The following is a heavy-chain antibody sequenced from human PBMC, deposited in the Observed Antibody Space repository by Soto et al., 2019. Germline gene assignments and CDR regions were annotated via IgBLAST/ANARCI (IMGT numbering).Heavy chain of an antibody. J-gene: IGHJ4*01. CDR1: GAVVTSGENY. V-gene: IGHV4-30-4*08. Sequence: SETLSLTCSVSGAVVTSGENYWSWVRQPPGKGLEWLGYIYDSGVTSYTPALKSRVTLSLDRPNNQVSLKLRSVTAADTAVYFCVRDQAHGNSGKVWRHGTLVTVST. D-gene: IGHD6-25*01. CDR2: IYDSGVT. CDR3: VRDQAHGNSGKV.